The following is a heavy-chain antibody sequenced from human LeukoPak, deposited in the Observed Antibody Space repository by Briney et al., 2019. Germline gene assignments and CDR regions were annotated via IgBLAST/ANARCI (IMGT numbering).Heavy chain of an antibody. CDR2: IFPSGGEI. D-gene: IGHD2-8*02. Sequence: PGGSLRLSCAASGFTFSTFAMIWVRQPPGKGLEWVSSIFPSGGEIPYADSVRGRFTISRDNSKSTLSLQMNSLRAEDTAIYYCATYRQVLLPFESWGQGTLVTVSS. J-gene: IGHJ4*02. CDR3: ATYRQVLLPFES. CDR1: GFTFSTFA. V-gene: IGHV3-23*01.